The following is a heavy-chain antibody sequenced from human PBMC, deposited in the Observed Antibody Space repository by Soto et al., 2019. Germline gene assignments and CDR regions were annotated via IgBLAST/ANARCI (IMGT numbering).Heavy chain of an antibody. CDR2: MHRGGTT. CDR1: GFSVSATS. CDR3: ARVNTTLGDHFAC. J-gene: IGHJ4*02. V-gene: IGHV3-53*01. D-gene: IGHD1-1*01. Sequence: GGTLRLSCVVSGFSVSATSIFWVRQATGKGLEWVSLMHRGGTTDNADSVKGRFTTSRDKSKNTLYLHMNGLRVEDTAVYYCARVNTTLGDHFACWGQGTLVTVSS.